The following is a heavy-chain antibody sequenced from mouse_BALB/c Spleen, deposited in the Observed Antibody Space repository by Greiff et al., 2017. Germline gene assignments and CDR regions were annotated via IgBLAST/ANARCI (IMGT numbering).Heavy chain of an antibody. CDR1: GYSITSDYA. J-gene: IGHJ4*01. CDR3: ARTITTVVAPMDD. Sequence: VQLKESGPGLVKPSQSLSLTCTVTGYSITSDYAWNWIRQFPGNKLEWMGYISYSGSTSYNPSLKSRISITRDTSKNQFFLQLNSVTTEDTATYYCARTITTVVAPMDDWGQGTSVTVTA. CDR2: ISYSGST. D-gene: IGHD1-1*01. V-gene: IGHV3-2*02.